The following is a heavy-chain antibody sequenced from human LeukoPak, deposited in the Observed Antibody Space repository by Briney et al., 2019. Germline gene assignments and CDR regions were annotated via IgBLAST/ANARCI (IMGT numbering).Heavy chain of an antibody. V-gene: IGHV3-23*01. D-gene: IGHD3-16*01. CDR2: IRGRGGSK. Sequence: GGSLRLSCAASGFRFSDYTMTWVRQAPGKGREWVSAIRGRGGSKYYGDSLGGRFTISRDNAQEMVYLQMNSLKVEDTATYYCGKEGGAWGQGTKVTVSS. CDR3: GKEGGA. J-gene: IGHJ5*02. CDR1: GFRFSDYT.